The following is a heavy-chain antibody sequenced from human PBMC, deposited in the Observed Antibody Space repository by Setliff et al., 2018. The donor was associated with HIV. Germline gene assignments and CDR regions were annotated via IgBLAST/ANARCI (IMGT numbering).Heavy chain of an antibody. D-gene: IGHD3-16*01. J-gene: IGHJ6*02. V-gene: IGHV3-21*01. Sequence: PGGSLRLSCAASGFTFSSYTMNWVRQAPGKGLEWVSSISSSSYYIYYADSVKGRFTISRDNAKNSLFLQMNSLRAEDTAVYYCARDLGAGPIYYYYYYGMDVWGQGTTVTLSS. CDR2: ISSSSYYI. CDR1: GFTFSSYT. CDR3: ARDLGAGPIYYYYYYGMDV.